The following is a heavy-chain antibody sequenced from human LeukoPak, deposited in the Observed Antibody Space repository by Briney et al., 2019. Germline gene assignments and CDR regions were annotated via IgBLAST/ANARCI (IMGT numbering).Heavy chain of an antibody. J-gene: IGHJ4*02. CDR2: INPNSGDT. CDR3: AKNPYEYYFDY. Sequence: ASVKVSCKASGYTFTGYYMHWVRQAPGLGLEWMGWINPNSGDTNYAQKFQGRVTMTRGTSIRTAYLELSGLKSDDTAVYYCAKNPYEYYFDYWGQGTLVTVSS. CDR1: GYTFTGYY. V-gene: IGHV1-2*02. D-gene: IGHD5-12*01.